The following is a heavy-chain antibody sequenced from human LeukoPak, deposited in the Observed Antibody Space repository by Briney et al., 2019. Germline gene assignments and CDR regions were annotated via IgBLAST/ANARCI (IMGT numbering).Heavy chain of an antibody. J-gene: IGHJ4*02. CDR2: ISYDGSNK. V-gene: IGHV3-30*03. CDR1: GFTFSSYG. Sequence: GGSLRLSCAASGFTFSSYGMHWVRQAPGKGLEWVAVISYDGSNKYYADSVKGRFTISRDNSKNTLYLQMNSLRAEDTAVYYCARSSAVAAPNFDYWGQGTLVTVSS. D-gene: IGHD6-19*01. CDR3: ARSSAVAAPNFDY.